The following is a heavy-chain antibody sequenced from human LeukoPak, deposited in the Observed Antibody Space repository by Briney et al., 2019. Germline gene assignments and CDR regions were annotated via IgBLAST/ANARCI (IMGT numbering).Heavy chain of an antibody. J-gene: IGHJ4*02. Sequence: SETLSFTCTVSGGSISSYCLSWIRQPPGKGLEWVGYIHYNGNSNYNPSLKSRVTISVATSKNQFSLKLNSVTPADTAVYYCARVDPRSYGYFDYWGQGTLVTVSS. CDR1: GGSISSYC. CDR2: IHYNGNS. V-gene: IGHV4-59*01. CDR3: ARVDPRSYGYFDY. D-gene: IGHD5-18*01.